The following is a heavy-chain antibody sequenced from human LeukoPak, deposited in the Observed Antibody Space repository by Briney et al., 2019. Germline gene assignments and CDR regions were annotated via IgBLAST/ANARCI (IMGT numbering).Heavy chain of an antibody. Sequence: SETLSLTCTVSGDSISSTTDSWGWIRQSPGKGLEWIGSIYSSGQSYSKNLFSLKLTSVTAADTAVYYCARAPVSTAYLHYYSMDVWGKGTMVTVSS. V-gene: IGHV4-39*07. CDR1: GDSISSTTDS. J-gene: IGHJ6*04. CDR2: IYSSG. D-gene: IGHD3-16*01. CDR3: ARAPVSTAYLHYYSMDV.